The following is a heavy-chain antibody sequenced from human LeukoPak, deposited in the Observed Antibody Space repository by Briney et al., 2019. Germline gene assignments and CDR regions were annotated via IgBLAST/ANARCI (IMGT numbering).Heavy chain of an antibody. Sequence: GGSLRLSCAASGFTFSSYGMHWVRQAPGKGLEWVAVISYDGSNKYYADSVKGRFTISRDNSKNTLYLQMNSLRAEDTAVYYCAKEVVDSSSWNPTYYYYGMDVWGQGTTVTVSS. V-gene: IGHV3-30*18. CDR1: GFTFSSYG. D-gene: IGHD6-13*01. CDR2: ISYDGSNK. CDR3: AKEVVDSSSWNPTYYYYGMDV. J-gene: IGHJ6*02.